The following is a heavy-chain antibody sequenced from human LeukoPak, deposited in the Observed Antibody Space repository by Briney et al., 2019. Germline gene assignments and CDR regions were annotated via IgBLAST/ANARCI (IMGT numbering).Heavy chain of an antibody. CDR2: IYYSGST. Sequence: SETLSLTCTVSGGSISSYYWSWIRQPPGKGLEWIGYIYYSGSTNYNPSLKSRVTISVDTSKNQFSLKLSSVTAADTAVYYCARDGIAMIDPLDYWGQGTLVTVSS. CDR1: GGSISSYY. J-gene: IGHJ4*02. V-gene: IGHV4-59*01. D-gene: IGHD3-22*01. CDR3: ARDGIAMIDPLDY.